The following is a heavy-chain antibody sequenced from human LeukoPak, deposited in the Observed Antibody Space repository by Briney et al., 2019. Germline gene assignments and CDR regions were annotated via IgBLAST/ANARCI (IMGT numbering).Heavy chain of an antibody. Sequence: PGGSLRLSCAASGFTFSTYAMSWVRQAPGKGLEWVSAISTGGGTIYYADSVKGRFTVSRDNSKNTVFVEMNSLRAEDTAMYYCARGPYYGSGSHFSYYGMDVWGQGTTVTVSS. V-gene: IGHV3-23*01. CDR2: ISTGGGTI. D-gene: IGHD3-10*01. CDR3: ARGPYYGSGSHFSYYGMDV. CDR1: GFTFSTYA. J-gene: IGHJ6*02.